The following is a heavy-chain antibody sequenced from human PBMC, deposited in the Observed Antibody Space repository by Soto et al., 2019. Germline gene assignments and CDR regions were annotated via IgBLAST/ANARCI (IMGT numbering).Heavy chain of an antibody. CDR3: ARGSWDDVSGHYYMDV. J-gene: IGHJ6*03. V-gene: IGHV6-1*01. Sequence: PSQTLSLTCDISGDSVSSNSAGWNWIRQTPSRGLEWPGRTYYKSKWYYTYAASVKSRITVSPDTSKNQFSLQLTSVTPEDTAVYYCARGSWDDVSGHYYMDVWDKGTTVTVSS. D-gene: IGHD1-1*01. CDR2: TYYKSKWYY. CDR1: GDSVSSNSAG.